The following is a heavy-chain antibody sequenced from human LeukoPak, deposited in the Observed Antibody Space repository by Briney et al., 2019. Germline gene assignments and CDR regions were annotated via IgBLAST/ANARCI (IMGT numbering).Heavy chain of an antibody. CDR2: IYYSGST. V-gene: IGHV4-61*01. D-gene: IGHD3-22*01. Sequence: SETLSLTCTVSGGSVTSGSNFWNRIRQPPGKGLEWIGYIYYSGSTNYNPSLKSRVTISVDTSKNQFSLKLSSVTAADTAVYYCARAIYDSSVHFDYWGQGTLDTVSS. CDR1: GGSVTSGSNF. CDR3: ARAIYDSSVHFDY. J-gene: IGHJ4*02.